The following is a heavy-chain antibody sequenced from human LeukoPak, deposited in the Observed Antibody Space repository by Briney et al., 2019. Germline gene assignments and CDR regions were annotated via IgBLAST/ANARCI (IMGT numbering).Heavy chain of an antibody. D-gene: IGHD3-10*01. CDR1: GFTFSSHW. CDR2: INSDGSST. J-gene: IGHJ3*02. V-gene: IGHV3-74*01. CDR3: STGSGHAFDI. Sequence: GGSLRLSCAASGFTFSSHWMHWVRQVPGKGLVWVSRINSDGSSTSYADSVKGRFTISRDNAKNTLYVQMTSLRAEDTAGYYRSTGSGHAFDIWGRGTMVTVSS.